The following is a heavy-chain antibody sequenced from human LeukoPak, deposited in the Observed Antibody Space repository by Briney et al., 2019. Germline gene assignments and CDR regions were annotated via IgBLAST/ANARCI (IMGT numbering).Heavy chain of an antibody. V-gene: IGHV3-30*18. CDR2: ISYDGSNK. CDR1: GFTFSSYG. D-gene: IGHD6-19*01. J-gene: IGHJ4*02. Sequence: GGSLRLSCAASGFTFSSYGMPWVRQAPGKGLEWVAVISYDGSNKYYADSVKGRFTISRDNSKNTLYLQMNSLRAEDTAVYYCAKGHSSGFNFDYWGQGTLVTVSS. CDR3: AKGHSSGFNFDY.